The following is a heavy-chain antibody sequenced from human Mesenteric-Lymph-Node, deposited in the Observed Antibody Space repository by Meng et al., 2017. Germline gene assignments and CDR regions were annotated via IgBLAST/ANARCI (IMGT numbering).Heavy chain of an antibody. CDR1: GGYLSGIY. Sequence: VALGEWGPPVVKPSATVSVTWPVYGGYLSGIYSSWIRQPPGKGLEWIGEINHSGSTNYNPSLKSRVTISVDTSKNQFSLKLSSVTAADTAVYYCARGRGVLVDSSPRRFDYWGQGTLVTVSS. CDR3: ARGRGVLVDSSPRRFDY. V-gene: IGHV4-34*01. CDR2: INHSGST. J-gene: IGHJ4*02. D-gene: IGHD3-22*01.